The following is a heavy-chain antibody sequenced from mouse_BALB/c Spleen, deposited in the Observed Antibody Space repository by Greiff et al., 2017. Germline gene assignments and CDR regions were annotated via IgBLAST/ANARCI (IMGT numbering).Heavy chain of an antibody. V-gene: IGHV3-6*02. CDR1: GYSITSGYY. D-gene: IGHD3-3*01. J-gene: IGHJ1*01. Sequence: VQLQQSGPGLVKPSQSLSLTCSVTGYSITSGYYWNWIRQFPGNKLEWMGYISYDGSNNYNPSLKNRISITRDTSKNQFFLKLNSVTTEDTATYYCARGPYFDVWGAGTTVTVSS. CDR2: ISYDGSN. CDR3: ARGPYFDV.